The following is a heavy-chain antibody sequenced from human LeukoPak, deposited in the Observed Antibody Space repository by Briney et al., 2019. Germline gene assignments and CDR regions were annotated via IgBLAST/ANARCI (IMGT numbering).Heavy chain of an antibody. CDR3: ARDLLPRGTWGG. Sequence: GRSLRLSCAASRFTFSSYAMHWVRQAPGKGLEWVAVISYDGSNKYYADSVKGRFTISRDNSKNTLYLQMNSLRAEDTAVYYCARDLLPRGTWGGWGQGTLVTVSS. V-gene: IGHV3-30-3*01. CDR1: RFTFSSYA. J-gene: IGHJ4*02. CDR2: ISYDGSNK. D-gene: IGHD3-16*01.